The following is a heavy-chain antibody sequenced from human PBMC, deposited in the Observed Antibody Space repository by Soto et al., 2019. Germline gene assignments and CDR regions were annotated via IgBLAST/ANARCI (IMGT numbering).Heavy chain of an antibody. J-gene: IGHJ4*02. CDR2: IYYSAST. V-gene: IGHV4-59*01. Sequence: SETLSLTCTVSGGSISRYYWSWIRQPPGKGLEWIGYIYYSASTNYNPSLKSRVTISVATSKNQFSLTLTSVTAADTAVYYCARRYGGNFDYWGQGTLVTVS. CDR1: GGSISRYY. D-gene: IGHD1-26*01. CDR3: ARRYGGNFDY.